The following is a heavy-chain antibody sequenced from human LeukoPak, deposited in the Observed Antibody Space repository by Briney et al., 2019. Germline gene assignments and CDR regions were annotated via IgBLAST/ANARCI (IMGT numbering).Heavy chain of an antibody. D-gene: IGHD6-13*01. Sequence: SETLSLTCTVSGGSISNSIYYWAWIRQPPGKGLEWIGTISYNGSTYYNPSLKSRVTISVDTSKNQFSLKLNSVTAADTAVYYCATGRAAAGQYYFDYWGQGTLVTVSS. J-gene: IGHJ4*02. CDR2: ISYNGST. CDR1: GGSISNSIYY. V-gene: IGHV4-39*01. CDR3: ATGRAAAGQYYFDY.